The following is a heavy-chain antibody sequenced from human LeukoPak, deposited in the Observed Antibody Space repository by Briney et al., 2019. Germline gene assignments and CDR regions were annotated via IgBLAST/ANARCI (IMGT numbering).Heavy chain of an antibody. D-gene: IGHD3-10*01. V-gene: IGHV3-30*18. J-gene: IGHJ4*02. CDR3: AKVAVEYYYGSGSFDY. CDR2: ISYDGSNE. CDR1: GFTFSSYG. Sequence: GGSLRLSCAASGFTFSSYGMHWVRQAPGKGLEWVAVISYDGSNEYYADSVKGRFTISRDNSKNTLYLQMNSLRAEDTAVYYCAKVAVEYYYGSGSFDYWGQGTLVTVSS.